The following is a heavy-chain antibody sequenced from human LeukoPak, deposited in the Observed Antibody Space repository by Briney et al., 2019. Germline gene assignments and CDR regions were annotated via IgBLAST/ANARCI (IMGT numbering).Heavy chain of an antibody. J-gene: IGHJ5*02. Sequence: PSETLSLTCTVSGGSISSYYWSWIRQPPGKGLEWIGYIYYSGSTNYDPSLKSRVTISVDTSKNQFSLKLSSVTAADTAVDYCARSGSLDSSGWFDPWGQGTLVTVSS. V-gene: IGHV4-59*01. CDR1: GGSISSYY. CDR3: ARSGSLDSSGWFDP. D-gene: IGHD1-26*01. CDR2: IYYSGST.